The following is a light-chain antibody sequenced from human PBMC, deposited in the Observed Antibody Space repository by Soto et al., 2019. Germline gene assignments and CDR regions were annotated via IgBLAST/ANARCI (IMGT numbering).Light chain of an antibody. Sequence: DIVMTQTPLSLSVTAGQPASISCKSSQSLLGSDGKTYLSWYLQKPGYPPQLLIFEVSNHFSGVSDRFSGSGSGTDFTLKISRVEAEDVGVYYCMQSVQFPRTFGGGTNVDI. J-gene: IGKJ4*01. CDR2: EVS. CDR1: QSLLGSDGKTY. CDR3: MQSVQFPRT. V-gene: IGKV2D-29*01.